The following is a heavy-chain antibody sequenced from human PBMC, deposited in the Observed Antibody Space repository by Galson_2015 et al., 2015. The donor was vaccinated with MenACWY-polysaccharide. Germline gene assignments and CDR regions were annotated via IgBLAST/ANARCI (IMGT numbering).Heavy chain of an antibody. CDR2: ISFDGRNK. J-gene: IGHJ4*02. Sequence: SLRLSCAASGLSFSSSSMHWVRQAPGKGLEWVALISFDGRNKYHADSVKGRFSISRDNSKNTVYLQMNSLRSEDTAVYYCANGSGSSAAMSLDYWGQGTLVTVSS. CDR1: GLSFSSSS. V-gene: IGHV3-30*04. CDR3: ANGSGSSAAMSLDY. D-gene: IGHD6-19*01.